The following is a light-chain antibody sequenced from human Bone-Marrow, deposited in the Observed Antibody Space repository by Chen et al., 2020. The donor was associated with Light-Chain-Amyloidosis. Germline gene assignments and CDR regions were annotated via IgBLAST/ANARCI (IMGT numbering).Light chain of an antibody. J-gene: IGKJ4*01. CDR2: GSS. Sequence: EIVLTQSPGTLSLSPGEGANLSCRASQTLSSNYLTWYQQKFGQAPRLLIYGSSSRATGIPDKFTGSGSGTDFTLTINRLEPEDFAMYYCQQYGSSPLTVGGGTKVEIK. V-gene: IGKV3-20*01. CDR3: QQYGSSPLT. CDR1: QTLSSNY.